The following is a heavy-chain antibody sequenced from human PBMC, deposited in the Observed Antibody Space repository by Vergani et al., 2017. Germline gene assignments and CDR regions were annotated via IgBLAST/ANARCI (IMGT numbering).Heavy chain of an antibody. CDR2: MYHSGST. Sequence: QVRLQESGPGLVKPSETLSLTCSVSGGSMSGYYWSWIRQPPGKVLEWIGYMYHSGSTNYNPSLETRVTISGDTSKNQFSLKLNSVTAADTAVYYCVGTHDYGGNQRGGLDWYFDLWGRGTLVTVSS. CDR1: GGSMSGYY. D-gene: IGHD4-23*01. J-gene: IGHJ2*01. V-gene: IGHV4-59*01. CDR3: VGTHDYGGNQRGGLDWYFDL.